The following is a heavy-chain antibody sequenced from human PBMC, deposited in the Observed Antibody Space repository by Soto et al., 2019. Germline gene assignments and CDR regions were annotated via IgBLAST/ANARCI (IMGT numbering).Heavy chain of an antibody. CDR3: AKGPTIFGAVISFDYYYGMYV. CDR2: MSGSGAGT. D-gene: IGHD3-3*01. J-gene: IGHJ6*02. V-gene: IGHV3-23*01. CDR1: GFTLSTSS. Sequence: GGSLRLSCTASGFTLSTSSMSWVRQARGSGLEWVSGMSGSGAGTYYADSVKGRFSISRDNSKNTLYLQMSGLRAEDAAVYYCAKGPTIFGAVISFDYYYGMYVWGQGTPVTVSS.